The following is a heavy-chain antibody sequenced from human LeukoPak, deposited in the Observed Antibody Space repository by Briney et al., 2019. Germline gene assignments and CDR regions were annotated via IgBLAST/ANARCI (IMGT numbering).Heavy chain of an antibody. CDR3: ARAFIGGVPGGFDY. CDR2: IIPIFGTA. Sequence: GASVKVSCKASGGTFSSYAISRVRQAPGQGLEWMGGIIPIFGTANYAQKFQGRVTITTDESTSTAYMELSSLRSEDTAVYYCARAFIGGVPGGFDYWGQGTLVTVSS. CDR1: GGTFSSYA. J-gene: IGHJ4*02. V-gene: IGHV1-69*05. D-gene: IGHD2-8*02.